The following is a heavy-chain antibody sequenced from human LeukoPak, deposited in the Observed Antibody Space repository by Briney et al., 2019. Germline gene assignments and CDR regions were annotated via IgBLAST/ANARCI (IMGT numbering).Heavy chain of an antibody. Sequence: SETLSLTCTVSGGSISSSSYYWGWIRQPPGKGLEWIGSIYYSGSTYYNPSLKSRVTISVDTSKNQFSLKLSSVTAADTAVYYCARVSEVGSYQPYYFDHWGQGTLVTVSS. V-gene: IGHV4-39*07. J-gene: IGHJ4*02. CDR2: IYYSGST. CDR1: GGSISSSSYY. D-gene: IGHD1-26*01. CDR3: ARVSEVGSYQPYYFDH.